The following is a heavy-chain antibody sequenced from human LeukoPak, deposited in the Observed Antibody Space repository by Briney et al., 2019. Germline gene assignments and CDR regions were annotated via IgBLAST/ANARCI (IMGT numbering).Heavy chain of an antibody. J-gene: IGHJ3*02. V-gene: IGHV3-21*01. D-gene: IGHD1-26*01. CDR1: GFTFSSNI. CDR2: ISSSSYI. Sequence: GGSLRLSCAASGFTFSSNIMNWVRQAPRKGLEWVSSISSSSYISYADSVKGRFTISRDNAENSLFLQMNSLRAEDTAVYYCARDRHSGPLGLAFDIWGQGTMVTVSS. CDR3: ARDRHSGPLGLAFDI.